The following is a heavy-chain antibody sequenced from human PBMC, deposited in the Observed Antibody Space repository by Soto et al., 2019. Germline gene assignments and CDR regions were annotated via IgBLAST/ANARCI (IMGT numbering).Heavy chain of an antibody. V-gene: IGHV1-18*01. Sequence: ASVKVSCKATGYTFTNYAISWVRQAPGQGLEWMGWISAYNGNTNYAQKLQGRVTMTTDTSTSTAYMELRSLRSDDTAVYYCARDSGWYRTDGFDYWGQGTQLTVSS. CDR2: ISAYNGNT. CDR3: ARDSGWYRTDGFDY. CDR1: GYTFTNYA. D-gene: IGHD6-19*01. J-gene: IGHJ4*02.